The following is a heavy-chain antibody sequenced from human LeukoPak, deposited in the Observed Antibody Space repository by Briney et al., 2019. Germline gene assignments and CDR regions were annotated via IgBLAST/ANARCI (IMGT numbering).Heavy chain of an antibody. V-gene: IGHV1-2*02. CDR3: ARDYTECSSTSCSELYFDY. D-gene: IGHD2-2*01. CDR2: INPNSGGT. J-gene: IGHJ4*02. CDR1: GYTFTGYY. Sequence: ASVKVSCKASGYTFTGYYMHWVRQAPGQGLEWMGWINPNSGGTNYAQKFQGRVTMTRDTSISTAYMELSRLRSDDTAVYYCARDYTECSSTSCSELYFDYWGQGTLVTVSS.